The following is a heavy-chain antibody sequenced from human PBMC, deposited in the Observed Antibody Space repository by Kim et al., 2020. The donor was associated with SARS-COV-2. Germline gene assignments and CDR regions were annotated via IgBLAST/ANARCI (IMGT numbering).Heavy chain of an antibody. J-gene: IGHJ4*02. V-gene: IGHV4-4*07. D-gene: IGHD3-3*01. CDR1: GGSISSYY. CDR2: IYTSGST. Sequence: SETLSLTCTVSGGSISSYYWSWIRQPAGKGLEWIGRIYTSGSTNYNPSLKSRVTMSVDTSKNQFSLKLGSVTAADTAVYYCARDQDYYDFWSGYSLYYFDYWGQGTLVTVSS. CDR3: ARDQDYYDFWSGYSLYYFDY.